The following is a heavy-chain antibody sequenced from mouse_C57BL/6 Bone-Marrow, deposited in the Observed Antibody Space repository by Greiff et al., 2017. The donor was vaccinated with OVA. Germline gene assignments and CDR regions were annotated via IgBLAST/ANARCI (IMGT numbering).Heavy chain of an antibody. D-gene: IGHD2-3*01. V-gene: IGHV1-52*01. CDR1: GYTFTSYW. CDR3: ARAGGYYEDWYFDV. Sequence: VQLQQPGAELVRPGSSVKLSCKASGYTFTSYWMHWVKQRPIQGLEWIGNIDPSDSETHYNQKFKDKATLTVDKSSSTAYMQLSSLTSEDSAVYYCARAGGYYEDWYFDVWGTGTTVTVSS. J-gene: IGHJ1*03. CDR2: IDPSDSET.